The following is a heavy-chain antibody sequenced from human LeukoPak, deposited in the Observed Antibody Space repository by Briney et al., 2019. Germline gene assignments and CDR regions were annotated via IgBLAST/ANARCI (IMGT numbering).Heavy chain of an antibody. D-gene: IGHD3-16*01. CDR1: GFSVSGTH. V-gene: IGHV3-53*01. Sequence: GGSLRLSCAASGFSVSGTHMSWVRQAQGKGLEWVSAMNTGGTIYYADSVQGRFTIYRDNSKNTLYLQMNSLRAEDTAVYYCAKDEATSGGGLASWGQGTLVSVSS. J-gene: IGHJ4*02. CDR2: MNTGGTI. CDR3: AKDEATSGGGLAS.